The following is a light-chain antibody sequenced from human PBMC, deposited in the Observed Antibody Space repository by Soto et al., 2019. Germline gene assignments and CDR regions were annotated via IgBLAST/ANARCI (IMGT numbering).Light chain of an antibody. J-gene: IGLJ1*01. V-gene: IGLV2-14*01. CDR3: RLKRASSTRCV. CDR2: EVT. Sequence: QSALTQPASVSGSPGQSITISCTGTSSDVGAYNYVSWYQHHPGKVPKLLIYEVTNRPSGVSDRFSGSKSGNTASLTISGLQAEDEADYYCRLKRASSTRCVFLPGTK. CDR1: SSDVGAYNY.